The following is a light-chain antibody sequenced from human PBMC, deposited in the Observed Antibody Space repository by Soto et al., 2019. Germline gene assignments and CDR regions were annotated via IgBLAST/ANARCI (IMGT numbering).Light chain of an antibody. CDR2: EVS. V-gene: IGLV2-14*01. CDR1: SSDVGGYNY. CDR3: SSYTSSSILGV. Sequence: QSVLTQPASVSGSPGQSITISCTGTSSDVGGYNYVSWYQQHPGKAPKLMIYEVSNRPSGVSNRFSGSKSGNTASLTISGLQAEDEADYYCSSYTSSSILGVFGGGTKLTV. J-gene: IGLJ3*02.